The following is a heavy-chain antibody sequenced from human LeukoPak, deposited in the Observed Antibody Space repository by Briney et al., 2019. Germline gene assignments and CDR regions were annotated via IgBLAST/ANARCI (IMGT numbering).Heavy chain of an antibody. CDR3: AKDARYSYSLNYYYYGMDV. D-gene: IGHD5-18*01. V-gene: IGHV3-30*18. CDR2: ISYDGSNK. CDR1: GFTFSSYG. J-gene: IGHJ6*02. Sequence: PGGSLRLSCAASGFTFSSYGMHWVRQAPGKGLEWVAVISYDGSNKYYADSVKGRFTISRDNSKDTLYLQMNSLRAEDTAVYYCAKDARYSYSLNYYYYGMDVWGQGTTVTVSS.